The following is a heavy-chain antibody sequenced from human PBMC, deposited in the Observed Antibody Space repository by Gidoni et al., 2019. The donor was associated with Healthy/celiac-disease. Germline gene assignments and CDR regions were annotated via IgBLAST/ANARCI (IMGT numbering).Heavy chain of an antibody. CDR3: ARGLPGIAY. D-gene: IGHD6-13*01. CDR2: IDGGGST. CDR1: GFTVSSNY. J-gene: IGHJ4*02. Sequence: EVHLVEFGGGLVQPGGLMRLSCAASGFTVSSNYMSWVRQAPGKGLEWVLVIDGGGSTYAADSVKGRFTISRDKSKNTLYLQMNSLRAEDTAVYYCARGLPGIAYWGQGTLVTVSS. V-gene: IGHV3-66*01.